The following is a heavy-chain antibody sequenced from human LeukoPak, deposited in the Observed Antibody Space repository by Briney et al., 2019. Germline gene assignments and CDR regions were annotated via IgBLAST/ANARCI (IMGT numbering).Heavy chain of an antibody. Sequence: GGSLRLSCAASGFIFSSYWMSWVRQAPGKGLEWVANIKQDGSEKYYVDSVKGRFTISRDNAKNSLYLQMNSLRAEDTAVYYCARLREAQWPGAPDAFDIWGQGTMVTVSS. CDR3: ARLREAQWPGAPDAFDI. V-gene: IGHV3-7*01. CDR2: IKQDGSEK. D-gene: IGHD6-19*01. CDR1: GFIFSSYW. J-gene: IGHJ3*02.